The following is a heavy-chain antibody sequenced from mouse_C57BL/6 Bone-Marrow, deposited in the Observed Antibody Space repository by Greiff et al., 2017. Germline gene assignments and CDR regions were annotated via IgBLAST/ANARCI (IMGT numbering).Heavy chain of an antibody. J-gene: IGHJ1*03. V-gene: IGHV5-6*01. CDR2: ISSGGSYT. CDR3: ARRSYFDV. CDR1: GFTFSSYG. Sequence: EVQLMESGGDLVKPGGSLKLSCAASGFTFSSYGMSWVRQTPDKRLEWVATISSGGSYTYYPDSVKGRFTISRDNAKNTLYLQMSSLKSEDTAMYYCARRSYFDVWGTGTTVNVSS.